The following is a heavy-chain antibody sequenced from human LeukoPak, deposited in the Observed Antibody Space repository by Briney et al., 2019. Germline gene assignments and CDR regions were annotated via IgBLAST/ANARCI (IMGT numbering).Heavy chain of an antibody. V-gene: IGHV3-23*01. D-gene: IGHD3-10*02. CDR1: GFTFSNYA. CDR3: AELGITMIGGV. Sequence: GGSLRLSCAASGFTFSNYAMRWVRQAPGKGLEWVSGISGSGDSAYYADSVKGRFTISRDNSKNTLYLQMNSLRAEDTAVYYCAELGITMIGGVWGKGTTVTISS. J-gene: IGHJ6*04. CDR2: ISGSGDSA.